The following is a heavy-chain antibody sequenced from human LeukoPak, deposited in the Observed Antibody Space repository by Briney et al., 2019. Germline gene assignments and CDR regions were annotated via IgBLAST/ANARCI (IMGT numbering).Heavy chain of an antibody. V-gene: IGHV4-61*01. CDR2: VYYSGST. J-gene: IGHJ4*02. Sequence: SETLSLTCTVSGGSVSSGTYYWSWIRQPPGKGLEWIGYVYYSGSTNYNPSLKSRVTISVDTSKNQFSLKLSSVTAADTAVYYCARDRVRGNSNPYFDYWGQGTLVTVSS. CDR1: GGSVSSGTYY. D-gene: IGHD4-11*01. CDR3: ARDRVRGNSNPYFDY.